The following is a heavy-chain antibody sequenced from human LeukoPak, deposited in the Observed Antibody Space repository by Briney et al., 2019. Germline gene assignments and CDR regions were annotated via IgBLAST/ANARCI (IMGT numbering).Heavy chain of an antibody. V-gene: IGHV4-39*07. CDR1: GGSISSSAYY. D-gene: IGHD5-12*01. J-gene: IGHJ4*02. CDR2: IHSSGST. Sequence: SETLSLTCTVSGGSISSSAYYWGWIRRPPGKGLEWIGSIHSSGSTYYNPSLKSRVTISVDKSKNQFSLKLSSVTAADTAVYYCARDGTSGYDLDYWGQGTLVTVSS. CDR3: ARDGTSGYDLDY.